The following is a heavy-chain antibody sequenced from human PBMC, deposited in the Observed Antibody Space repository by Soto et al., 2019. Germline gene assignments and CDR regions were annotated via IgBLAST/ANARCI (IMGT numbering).Heavy chain of an antibody. V-gene: IGHV4-4*02. D-gene: IGHD3-10*01. CDR1: SGSISSSNW. J-gene: IGHJ5*02. CDR2: IYHSGST. Sequence: SETLSLTCAVSSGSISSSNWWSWVRQPPGKGLEWIGEIYHSGSTNYNPSLKSRVTISVDKSKNQFSLKLSSVTAADTAVYYCARSYSEDPENWFDPWGQGTLVTVSS. CDR3: ARSYSEDPENWFDP.